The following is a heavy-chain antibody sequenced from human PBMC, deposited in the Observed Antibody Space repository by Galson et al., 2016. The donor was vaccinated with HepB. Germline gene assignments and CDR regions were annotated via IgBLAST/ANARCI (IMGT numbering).Heavy chain of an antibody. D-gene: IGHD3-16*01. Sequence: SLRLSCAASGFTFSNYWMSWVRQAPGKRLEWVANIKQDGSEKDYVDSVKGRFTISRDNAKNSLYLQMNSLRAEDTAVYYCVREDVGGFDPWGQGTLVTVSS. CDR3: VREDVGGFDP. CDR1: GFTFSNYW. CDR2: IKQDGSEK. V-gene: IGHV3-7*01. J-gene: IGHJ5*02.